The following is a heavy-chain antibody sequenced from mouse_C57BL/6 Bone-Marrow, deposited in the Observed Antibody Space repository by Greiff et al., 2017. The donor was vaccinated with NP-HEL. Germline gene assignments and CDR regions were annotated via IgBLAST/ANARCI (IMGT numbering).Heavy chain of an antibody. J-gene: IGHJ1*03. CDR1: GYTFTSYW. D-gene: IGHD5-1-1*01. CDR3: ARFTYPGYWYFDV. Sequence: QVQLQQPGAELVKPGASVKLSCKASGYTFTSYWMHWVKQRPGQGLEWIGMIHPNSGSTNYNEKFKSKATLTVDKSSSTAYMQLSSLTSEDSAVYDGARFTYPGYWYFDVWGTGTTVTVSS. V-gene: IGHV1-64*01. CDR2: IHPNSGST.